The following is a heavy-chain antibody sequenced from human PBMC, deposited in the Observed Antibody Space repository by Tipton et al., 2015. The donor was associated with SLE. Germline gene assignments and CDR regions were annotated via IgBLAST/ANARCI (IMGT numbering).Heavy chain of an antibody. D-gene: IGHD2-15*01. CDR2: ISYSGAT. Sequence: TLSLTCTVSGGPISSHYWSWIRQPPGKGLEWIGHISYSGATNYNPSLKSRVTISVDTSKNQFSLKLNSVTAADTALYFCARGDFAVVDYWGQGTLVTVSS. CDR3: ARGDFAVVDY. CDR1: GGPISSHY. J-gene: IGHJ4*02. V-gene: IGHV4-59*11.